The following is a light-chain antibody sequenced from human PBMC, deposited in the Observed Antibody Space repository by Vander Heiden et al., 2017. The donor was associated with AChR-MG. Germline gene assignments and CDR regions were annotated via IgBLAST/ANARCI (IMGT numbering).Light chain of an antibody. CDR2: SNN. CDR1: SSNIGSNA. V-gene: IGLV1-44*01. Sequence: QSVLTHPPSASGTPGQTVTISCSGSSSNIGSNAVNSYQQRPGTAPKLLIYSNNQRPAGVPDRFSGSKSGTSASLAIRGLQSDDEADYPCAGGDDSFWVFGGGTKVTVL. J-gene: IGLJ3*02. CDR3: AGGDDSFWV.